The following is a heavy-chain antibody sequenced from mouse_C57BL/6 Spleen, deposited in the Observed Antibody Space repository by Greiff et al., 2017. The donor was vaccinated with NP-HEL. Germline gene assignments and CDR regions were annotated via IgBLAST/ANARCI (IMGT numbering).Heavy chain of an antibody. CDR3: ARRASSSYQYWYFDV. V-gene: IGHV8-12*01. Sequence: QVTLQVSGPGILQSSQTLSLTCSFSGFSLSTSGMGVSWIRQPSGKGLEWLAHIYWDDDKRYNPSLKSRLTISKDTSRNQVFLKITSVDTADTATYYCARRASSSYQYWYFDVWGTGTTVTVSS. CDR2: IYWDDDK. D-gene: IGHD1-1*01. J-gene: IGHJ1*03. CDR1: GFSLSTSGMG.